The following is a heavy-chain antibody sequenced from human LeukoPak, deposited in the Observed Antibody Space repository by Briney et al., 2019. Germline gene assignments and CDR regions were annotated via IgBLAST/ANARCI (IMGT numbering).Heavy chain of an antibody. CDR2: IYYSGCT. CDR1: GGSISSYY. V-gene: IGHV4-59*01. Sequence: SEALSLTCTVSGGSISSYYWSWIRQPPGKGLEWIGYIYYSGCTNFNPSLKSRVTISVDTSKNQSSLKLSSVTAADTAVYYCARVDIVVVTATITYYYYMDVWGKGTTVTVSS. J-gene: IGHJ6*03. D-gene: IGHD2-2*03. CDR3: ARVDIVVVTATITYYYYMDV.